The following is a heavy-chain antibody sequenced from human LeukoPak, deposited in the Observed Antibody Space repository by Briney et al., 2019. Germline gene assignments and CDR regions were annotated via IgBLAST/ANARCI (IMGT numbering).Heavy chain of an antibody. CDR2: INHSGST. D-gene: IGHD6-19*01. J-gene: IGHJ3*02. CDR3: ARGNKRIAVAGTAFDI. CDR1: GGSFSGYY. Sequence: PSETLSLTCAVYGGSFSGYYWSWIRQPPGKGLEWIGEINHSGSTNYNPSLKSRVTISVDTSKNQFSLKLSSVTAADTAVYYCARGNKRIAVAGTAFDIWGQGTMVTVSS. V-gene: IGHV4-34*01.